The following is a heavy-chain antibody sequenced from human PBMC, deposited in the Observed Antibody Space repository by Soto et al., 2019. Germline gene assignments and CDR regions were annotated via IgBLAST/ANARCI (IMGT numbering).Heavy chain of an antibody. CDR2: IDPSDSYT. Sequence: PGASLKISCKGSGYSFTSYWISWVRQMPGKGLEWMGRIDPSDSYTNYSPSFQGHVTISADKSISTAYLQWSSLKASDTAMYYCARRTTGTTGEHYYYETDGPGQGTKGAVAS. D-gene: IGHD4-17*01. CDR3: ARRTTGTTGEHYYYETDG. J-gene: IGHJ6*02. V-gene: IGHV5-10-1*01. CDR1: GYSFTSYW.